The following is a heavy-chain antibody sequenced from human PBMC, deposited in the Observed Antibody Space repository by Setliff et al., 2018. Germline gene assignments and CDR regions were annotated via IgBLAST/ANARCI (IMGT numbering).Heavy chain of an antibody. CDR1: GFTFSSYA. J-gene: IGHJ4*02. D-gene: IGHD3-10*01. V-gene: IGHV3-23*01. CDR2: ISGYGSRT. Sequence: PGGSLRLSCAASGFTFSSYAMTWVRQAPGKGLEWVSGISGYGSRTYYADSVKGRSTISRDNSKNTLDLQINNLRPEDTAVYYCAKDSYYGSGTPWYFDYWGQGTLVTVSS. CDR3: AKDSYYGSGTPWYFDY.